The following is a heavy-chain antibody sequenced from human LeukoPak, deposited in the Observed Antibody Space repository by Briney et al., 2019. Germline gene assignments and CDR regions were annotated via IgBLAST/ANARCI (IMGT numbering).Heavy chain of an antibody. D-gene: IGHD3-22*01. CDR3: ARDVVGYYDSSGYYLSAFDI. J-gene: IGHJ3*02. Sequence: PGGSLRLSCAASGFTFSGSALHWVRQASGKGLEWVGRIRSTANGYATAYAASVKGRFTISRDDSKNTAYLQMDSLKTEDTAVYYCARDVVGYYDSSGYYLSAFDIWGQGTMVTVSS. CDR2: IRSTANGYAT. CDR1: GFTFSGSA. V-gene: IGHV3-73*01.